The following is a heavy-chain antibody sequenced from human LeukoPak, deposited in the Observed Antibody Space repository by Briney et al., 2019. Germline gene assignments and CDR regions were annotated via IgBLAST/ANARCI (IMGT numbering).Heavy chain of an antibody. CDR2: ISQDGSEK. Sequence: GTSLRLSCAASGFTFRSYSMHWVRQAPGRGLESVAVISQDGSEKYYAGSVRGRFTISRDNSENTLYLQMNSLRAEDTAVYYCAKDQNGDDFWSGYYGRENYWGQGTLVTVSS. V-gene: IGHV3-30-3*01. D-gene: IGHD3-3*01. CDR1: GFTFRSYS. CDR3: AKDQNGDDFWSGYYGRENY. J-gene: IGHJ4*02.